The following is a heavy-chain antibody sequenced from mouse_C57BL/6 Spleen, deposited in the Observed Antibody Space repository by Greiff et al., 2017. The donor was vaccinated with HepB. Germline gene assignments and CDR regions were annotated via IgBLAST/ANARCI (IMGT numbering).Heavy chain of an antibody. CDR3: ARYYGSSYGYFDV. CDR1: GYTFTSYW. V-gene: IGHV1-69*01. J-gene: IGHJ1*03. Sequence: QVQLQQPGAELVMPGASVKLSCKASGYTFTSYWMHWVKQRPGQGLEWIGEIDPSDSYTNYTQKFKGKSTLTVDKSSSTAYMQLSSLTSEDSAVYYCARYYGSSYGYFDVWGTGTTVTVSS. D-gene: IGHD1-1*01. CDR2: IDPSDSYT.